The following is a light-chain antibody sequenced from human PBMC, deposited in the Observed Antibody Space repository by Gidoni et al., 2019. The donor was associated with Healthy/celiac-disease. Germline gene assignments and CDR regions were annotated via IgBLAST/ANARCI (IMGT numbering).Light chain of an antibody. Sequence: EIVLTQSPATLSLSPGERATLSCRASQSVSSYFAWYQQQPGQAPRLLIYAASNRSTGIPARFSGSGSGTDFTLTISSLEPEDCAGYYRQQSSNLLTFGGGTKVEIK. CDR3: QQSSNLLT. J-gene: IGKJ4*01. CDR2: AAS. CDR1: QSVSSY. V-gene: IGKV3-11*01.